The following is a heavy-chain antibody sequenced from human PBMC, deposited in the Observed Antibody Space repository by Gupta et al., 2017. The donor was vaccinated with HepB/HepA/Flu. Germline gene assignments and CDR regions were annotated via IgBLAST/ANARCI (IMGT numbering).Heavy chain of an antibody. CDR2: ISYDGSNK. J-gene: IGHJ3*02. D-gene: IGHD3-22*01. CDR3: AREDSAIVVVITPYPRGAFDI. Sequence: QVQLVDSGGGVVQPGRSLRLSCAASGFTFRSYALHWVRQAAGKGLGWVAVISYDGSNKYYADAVKGRFTISGDNSKNTLYLQMNSLRAEDTAVYYCAREDSAIVVVITPYPRGAFDIWGQGTMVTVSS. CDR1: GFTFRSYA. V-gene: IGHV3-30-3*01.